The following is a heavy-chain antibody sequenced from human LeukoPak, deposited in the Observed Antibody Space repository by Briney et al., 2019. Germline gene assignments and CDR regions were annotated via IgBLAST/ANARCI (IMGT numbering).Heavy chain of an antibody. CDR1: GYTFTGYG. J-gene: IGHJ6*03. Sequence: ASVKVSCKASGYTFTGYGISWVRQAPGQGLEWMGWISAYNGNTNYAQKLQGRVTMTTDTSTSTAYMELRRLRSDDTAVYYCARVPLYGYYYMDVWGKGTTVTVSS. V-gene: IGHV1-18*01. CDR2: ISAYNGNT. D-gene: IGHD3-16*01. CDR3: ARVPLYGYYYMDV.